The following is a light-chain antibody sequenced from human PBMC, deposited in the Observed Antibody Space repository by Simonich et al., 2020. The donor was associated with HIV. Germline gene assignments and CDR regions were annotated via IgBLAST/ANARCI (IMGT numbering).Light chain of an antibody. CDR1: QGIASY. Sequence: DIQMTQSPSSLSASVGDRVTITCRASQGIASYLAWYQQKPGKAPKLLIYRASTLQSGVPSRFSGSGSGTEFTLTIASLQPDDSATYYCQQYNSYWTFGQGTKVEIK. J-gene: IGKJ1*01. V-gene: IGKV1-9*01. CDR3: QQYNSYWT. CDR2: RAS.